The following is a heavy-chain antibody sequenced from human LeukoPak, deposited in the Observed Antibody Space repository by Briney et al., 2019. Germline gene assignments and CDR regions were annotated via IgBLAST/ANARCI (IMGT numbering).Heavy chain of an antibody. V-gene: IGHV3-74*01. CDR1: GFTFSRHW. D-gene: IGHD2-2*01. Sequence: GGSLRLPCAASGFTFSRHWMHWVRRAPEKGLVGVSHINADGSATYYAASVKGRFTITRDNARNTLYLQMHSLTAEDTGVYYCVRGALRDCSYTSCTRGNWFDPWGKGTLVTVSS. CDR3: VRGALRDCSYTSCTRGNWFDP. CDR2: INADGSAT. J-gene: IGHJ5*02.